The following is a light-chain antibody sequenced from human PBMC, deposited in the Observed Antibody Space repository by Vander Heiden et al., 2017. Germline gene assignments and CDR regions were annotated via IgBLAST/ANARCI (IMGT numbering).Light chain of an antibody. Sequence: DIQRTQSPSSLSASIGDRVTITCRASQSINTYLDWYQQKPGKAPKPLIYAAFNLQDGVPSRFSGSRSGRNFTLTISSLQPEDFGSYYCQQSYSTMWTFGQGTKVEVK. CDR3: QQSYSTMWT. CDR2: AAF. V-gene: IGKV1-39*01. J-gene: IGKJ1*01. CDR1: QSINTY.